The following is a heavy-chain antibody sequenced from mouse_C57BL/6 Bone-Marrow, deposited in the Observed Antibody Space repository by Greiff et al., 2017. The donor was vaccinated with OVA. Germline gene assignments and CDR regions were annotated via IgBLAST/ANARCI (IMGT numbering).Heavy chain of an antibody. CDR2: IYPGDGDT. CDR1: GYAFSSSW. CDR3: GGPDGYLDY. Sequence: VQVVESGPELVKPGASVKISCKASGYAFSSSWMNWVKQRPGKGLEWIGRIYPGDGDTNYNGKFKGKATLTADKSSSTAYMQLSSLTSEDSAVYFCGGPDGYLDYWGQGTTLTVSS. V-gene: IGHV1-82*01. J-gene: IGHJ2*01. D-gene: IGHD2-3*01.